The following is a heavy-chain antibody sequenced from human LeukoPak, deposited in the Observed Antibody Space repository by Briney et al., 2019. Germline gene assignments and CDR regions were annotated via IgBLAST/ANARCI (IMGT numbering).Heavy chain of an antibody. Sequence: GGSLRLSCAASGFTFSTCGMHWVRQAPGKGLEWVAFIRYHGSDKYYADSVKGRFTISRDNSENTLYLQMNSLRAEDTAVYYCARDPVSNNWYPMYYFDYWGQGTLVTVSS. CDR1: GFTFSTCG. CDR3: ARDPVSNNWYPMYYFDY. J-gene: IGHJ4*02. D-gene: IGHD6-13*01. V-gene: IGHV3-30*02. CDR2: IRYHGSDK.